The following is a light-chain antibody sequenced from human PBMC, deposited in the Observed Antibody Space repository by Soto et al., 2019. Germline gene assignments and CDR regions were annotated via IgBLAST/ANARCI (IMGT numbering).Light chain of an antibody. CDR1: SSNIGSNY. CDR3: AAWDDSHVV. Sequence: QSVLTQPPSASGTPGQRVTISCSGSSSNIGSNYVYWYQQLPGTAPKLLIYSNNQRPSGVPDRISGSKSGTSASLALSGLRSEDEADYYCAAWDDSHVVXXXGXKLTVL. J-gene: IGLJ2*01. V-gene: IGLV1-47*02. CDR2: SNN.